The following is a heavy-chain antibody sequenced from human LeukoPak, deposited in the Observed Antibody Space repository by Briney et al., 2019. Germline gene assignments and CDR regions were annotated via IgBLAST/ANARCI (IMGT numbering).Heavy chain of an antibody. CDR3: ARDGSGSYYN. CDR1: GFTFSNYW. V-gene: IGHV3-74*03. Sequence: GGSLRLSCAASGFTFSNYWMHWVRHAPGKGLVWVSRIDSDGSSTMYADSVKGRFTIYRDNAKNTLYLQMNSLRAEDTAVYYCARDGSGSYYNWGQGTLVTVSS. D-gene: IGHD1-26*01. CDR2: IDSDGSST. J-gene: IGHJ4*02.